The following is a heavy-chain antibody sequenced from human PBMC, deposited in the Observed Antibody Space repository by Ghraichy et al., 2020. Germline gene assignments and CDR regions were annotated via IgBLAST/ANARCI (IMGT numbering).Heavy chain of an antibody. Sequence: SETLSLTCTVSGGSISSSGYYWGWIRQPPGKGLEWIGNIYSSGSTYYTPSLKSRVTISVDTSKNQFSLKLSSVTAADTAVYYCARLSSSSRWSDYWGQGTLVTVSS. V-gene: IGHV4-39*01. CDR2: IYSSGST. D-gene: IGHD6-13*01. CDR1: GGSISSSGYY. J-gene: IGHJ4*02. CDR3: ARLSSSSRWSDY.